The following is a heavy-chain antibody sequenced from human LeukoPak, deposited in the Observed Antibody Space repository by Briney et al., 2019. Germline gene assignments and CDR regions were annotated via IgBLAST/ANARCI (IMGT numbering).Heavy chain of an antibody. D-gene: IGHD2-21*02. Sequence: GGSLRLSCAASGLTFNTYWISGVRQAPGKGLERVANIKQEGSGQYYVDSVKGRFTISRDDAKNSLYLQMNSLRAEDTGVYFCARGVTPDYWGQGALVTV. J-gene: IGHJ4*02. CDR2: IKQEGSGQ. CDR1: GLTFNTYW. V-gene: IGHV3-7*01. CDR3: ARGVTPDY.